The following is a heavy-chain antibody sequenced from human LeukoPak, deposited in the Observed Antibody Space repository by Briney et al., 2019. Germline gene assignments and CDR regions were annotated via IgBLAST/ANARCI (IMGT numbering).Heavy chain of an antibody. CDR2: TYYRSTWFH. CDR1: GDSVSSNRAA. V-gene: IGHV6-1*01. Sequence: SQTLSLTCAISGDSVSSNRAAWNWIRQSPSRGLEWLGRTYYRSTWFHDYALSVKSRITINPDSSKNEFSLQLNSVTPEDTAVYFCVRDSGYCTGGSCNVYGLDVWDEGTTVTVS. J-gene: IGHJ6*02. CDR3: VRDSGYCTGGSCNVYGLDV. D-gene: IGHD2-15*01.